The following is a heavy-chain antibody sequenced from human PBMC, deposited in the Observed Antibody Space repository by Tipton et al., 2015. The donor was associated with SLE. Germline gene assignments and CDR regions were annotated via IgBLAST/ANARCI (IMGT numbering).Heavy chain of an antibody. D-gene: IGHD2-2*01. V-gene: IGHV4-34*01. Sequence: AGLVKPSETLSLTCALYGGSFSGYYWNWIRQPPGKGLEWIGEINHRGSTNNNPSLKSRVTISVDTSKNQFSLRLTSVTAADTAVYYCAVGYCESTSCQREYYHHWGQGTLVTVSS. J-gene: IGHJ1*01. CDR3: AVGYCESTSCQREYYHH. CDR2: INHRGST. CDR1: GGSFSGYY.